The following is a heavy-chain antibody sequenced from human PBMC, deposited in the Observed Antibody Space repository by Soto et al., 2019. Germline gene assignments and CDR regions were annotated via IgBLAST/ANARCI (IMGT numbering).Heavy chain of an antibody. J-gene: IGHJ6*02. V-gene: IGHV1-2*04. CDR3: ARGGGTSDLNYGLGG. CDR1: GFTFTDYY. Sequence: ASVKVSCTASGFTFTDYYIHWVRQAPGQGLEWMGWINSYSGGTHYAQKFQGLVTMTSDTTISTAYMELSRLRSDDAAVYYCARGGGTSDLNYGLGGWGQGTSVRVS. D-gene: IGHD6-25*01. CDR2: INSYSGGT.